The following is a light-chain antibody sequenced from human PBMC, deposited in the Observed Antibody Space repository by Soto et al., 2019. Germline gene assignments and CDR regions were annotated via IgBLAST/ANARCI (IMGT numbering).Light chain of an antibody. CDR1: RSISNY. Sequence: DIQMTQSPSTLSASVGDRVTITCRASRSISNYLAWYQQKPGKAPKLLIYKASTLEIGVPSRFSGSGSGTEFTLTISSLQPDDFATYCCQQYNSIPLTFGGGTKVEIK. J-gene: IGKJ4*01. CDR3: QQYNSIPLT. V-gene: IGKV1-5*03. CDR2: KAS.